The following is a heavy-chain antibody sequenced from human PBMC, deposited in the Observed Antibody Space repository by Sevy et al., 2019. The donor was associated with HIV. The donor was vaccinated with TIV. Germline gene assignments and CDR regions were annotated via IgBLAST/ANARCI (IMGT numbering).Heavy chain of an antibody. CDR2: INAGNGNT. D-gene: IGHD2-15*01. CDR1: GYTFTSYA. V-gene: IGHV1-3*01. Sequence: ASVKVSCKASGYTFTSYAMHWVRQAPGQRLEWMGWINAGNGNTKYSQMFQGRVTITRDTSASTAYMELSSLRSEDTAVYYCARDRDIVVVRRTYYGMDVWGQGTTVTVSS. CDR3: ARDRDIVVVRRTYYGMDV. J-gene: IGHJ6*02.